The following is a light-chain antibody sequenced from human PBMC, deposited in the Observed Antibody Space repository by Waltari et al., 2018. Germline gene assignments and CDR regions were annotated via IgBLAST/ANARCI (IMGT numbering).Light chain of an antibody. CDR2: YDN. J-gene: IGLJ1*01. CDR3: QVWETTRGHQGV. CDR1: EIGSYS. V-gene: IGLV3-21*01. Sequence: YVLTQPPSVSVAPGNTATITCGGAEIGSYSVQWYQKKPGQAPVLVMFYDNDRPPGIPERFSGSNSGNTATLTISRVEAGDEADYYCQVWETTRGHQGVFGPGTKVTVL.